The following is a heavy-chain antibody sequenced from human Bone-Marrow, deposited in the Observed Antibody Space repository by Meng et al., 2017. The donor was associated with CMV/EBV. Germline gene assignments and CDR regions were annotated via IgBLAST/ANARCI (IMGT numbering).Heavy chain of an antibody. D-gene: IGHD1-26*01. CDR1: GFTFDTSA. CDR3: AKGRAGYSGGYLGDS. CDR2: ISGSGGNI. Sequence: GESLKISCTASGFTFDTSAMSWVRQAPGKGLEWVSSISGSGGNIYYSDSVKGRFTIPRDNSRKTLFLQADSLRAEDTALYYCAKGRAGYSGGYLGDSWGQGTLVTVSS. J-gene: IGHJ4*02. V-gene: IGHV3-23*01.